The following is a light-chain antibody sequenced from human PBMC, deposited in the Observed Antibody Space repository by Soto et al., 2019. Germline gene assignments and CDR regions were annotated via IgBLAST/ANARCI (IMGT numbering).Light chain of an antibody. CDR2: AAS. V-gene: IGKV1-39*01. CDR1: QSISNY. Sequence: DIQMTQSPSSLSASVGDRVTITCRASQSISNYLNWYQQKPGKAPKLLIYAASSLQSGVPSRFSGSGSGTDLTLTIISLQPEDFATYSCQQSYTTLFTFVPGTNVDIK. CDR3: QQSYTTLFT. J-gene: IGKJ3*01.